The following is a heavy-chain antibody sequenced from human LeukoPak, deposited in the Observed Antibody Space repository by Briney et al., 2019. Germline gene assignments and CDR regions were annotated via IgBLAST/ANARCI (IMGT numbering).Heavy chain of an antibody. CDR1: NGSISSHY. D-gene: IGHD6-25*01. CDR3: ARNERRAQKDTYYSYFYYMDV. Sequence: SETLSLTCTVSNGSISSHYWSWIRQPPGKGLEWIGLIYSSGYTNYTHYLKNRVTISVDTSKNQFYLKLSSATAADTAVYYCARNERRAQKDTYYSYFYYMDVWGKGTTVTVSS. CDR2: IYSSGYT. J-gene: IGHJ6*03. V-gene: IGHV4-59*11.